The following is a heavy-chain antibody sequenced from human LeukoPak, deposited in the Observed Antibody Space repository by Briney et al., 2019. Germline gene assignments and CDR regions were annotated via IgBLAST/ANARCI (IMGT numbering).Heavy chain of an antibody. CDR2: IWYDGSNK. CDR1: GFTFSSYG. V-gene: IGHV3-33*01. D-gene: IGHD3-9*01. J-gene: IGHJ6*02. Sequence: GGSLRLSCAASGFTFSSYGMHWVRQAPGKGLEWVAVIWYDGSNKYYADSVKGRFTISRDNSKNTLYLQMNSLRAEDTAVYYCARDGARSFVLRYFDWLSPGDYYYGMDVWGQGTTVTVSS. CDR3: ARDGARSFVLRYFDWLSPGDYYYGMDV.